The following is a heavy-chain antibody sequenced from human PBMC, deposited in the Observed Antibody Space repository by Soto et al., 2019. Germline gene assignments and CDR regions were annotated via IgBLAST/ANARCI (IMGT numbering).Heavy chain of an antibody. CDR2: ISTSTGNT. Sequence: QVRLVQSGTEVKKPGASVKVSCKASGYTFTNHDVTWVRQAPGQGLEWMGWISTSTGNTNYAQKLQGRVTMTTDTSASTAYMELRSLRSDDTAVYYCARGEGMAARHDGYDIWGQGTMVTVSS. J-gene: IGHJ3*02. D-gene: IGHD6-6*01. CDR3: ARGEGMAARHDGYDI. V-gene: IGHV1-18*04. CDR1: GYTFTNHD.